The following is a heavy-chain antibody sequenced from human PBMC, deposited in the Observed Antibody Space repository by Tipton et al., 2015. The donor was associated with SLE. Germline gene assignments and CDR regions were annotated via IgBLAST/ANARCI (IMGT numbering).Heavy chain of an antibody. Sequence: SLRLSCAASGFIFDDYGMSWVRQAPGKGLEWVSSLSASGATTNYADSVKGRFTISRDNSKNTLHLQMNSLRVDDTAIYYCAKDLDSSTSYWGQGTLVTVSS. V-gene: IGHV3-23*01. CDR2: LSASGATT. CDR1: GFIFDDYG. D-gene: IGHD6-13*01. J-gene: IGHJ4*02. CDR3: AKDLDSSTSY.